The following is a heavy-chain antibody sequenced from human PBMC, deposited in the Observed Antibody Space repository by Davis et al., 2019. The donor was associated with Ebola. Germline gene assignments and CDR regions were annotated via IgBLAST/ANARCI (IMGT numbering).Heavy chain of an antibody. CDR2: ISSSSSTI. D-gene: IGHD3-9*01. Sequence: GGSLRLSCTDSVITFSSYAMTWVRQAPGKGLEWVSYISSSSSTIYYADSVKGRFTISRDNAKNSLYLQMDSLRAEDTAVYYCTKDFDYENAYWGQGTLVTVSS. V-gene: IGHV3-48*01. J-gene: IGHJ4*02. CDR1: VITFSSYA. CDR3: TKDFDYENAY.